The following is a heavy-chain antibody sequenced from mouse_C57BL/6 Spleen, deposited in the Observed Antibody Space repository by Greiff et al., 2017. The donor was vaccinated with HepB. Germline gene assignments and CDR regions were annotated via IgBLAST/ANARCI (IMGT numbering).Heavy chain of an antibody. V-gene: IGHV5-6*01. CDR3: ARHDGHYVDY. D-gene: IGHD2-3*01. CDR2: ISSGGSYT. J-gene: IGHJ2*01. Sequence: EVKLMESGGDLVKPGGSLKLSCAASGFTFSSYGMSWVRQTPDKRLEWVANISSGGSYTYYPDSVKGGVTISSDNAKNTLYLQMSSLKSEDTAMYNGARHDGHYVDYWGQGTTLTVPS. CDR1: GFTFSSYG.